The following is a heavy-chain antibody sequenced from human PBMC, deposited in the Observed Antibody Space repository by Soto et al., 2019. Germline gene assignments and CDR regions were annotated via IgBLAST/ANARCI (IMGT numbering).Heavy chain of an antibody. V-gene: IGHV3-21*01. CDR2: ISPRSAYI. CDR1: RFKFSDYG. D-gene: IGHD3-22*01. Sequence: GGSLRLSCAASRFKFSDYGMNWVRQAPGKGLEWVSSISPRSAYIHYADAVKGRFIISRDDGKNALILQMNSLRVEDTAVYYCATLIKTYYDDSSGYSQDYWGQGTLVTVSS. J-gene: IGHJ4*02. CDR3: ATLIKTYYDDSSGYSQDY.